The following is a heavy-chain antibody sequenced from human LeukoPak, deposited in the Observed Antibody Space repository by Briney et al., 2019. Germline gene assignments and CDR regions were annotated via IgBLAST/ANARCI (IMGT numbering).Heavy chain of an antibody. D-gene: IGHD6-13*01. CDR2: ISGSGGST. Sequence: GGSLRLSCAASGFTFSSYAMSWVRQAPGKGLEWVSAISGSGGSTYYADSVKGRFTISRDNSKNTLYLQMNSLRAEDTAVYYCARLRSYSSSWYADYHYYGMDVWGQGTTVTVSS. CDR3: ARLRSYSSSWYADYHYYGMDV. J-gene: IGHJ6*02. CDR1: GFTFSSYA. V-gene: IGHV3-23*01.